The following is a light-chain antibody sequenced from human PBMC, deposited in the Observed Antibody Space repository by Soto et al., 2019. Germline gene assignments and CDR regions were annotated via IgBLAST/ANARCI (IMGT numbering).Light chain of an antibody. CDR1: QSISNH. Sequence: EIVMTQSPATLAVSPGESATLSCRASQSISNHLTWYQQKPGQPPRLLIYGAYTRATGIPARFSGSGSGTEFTLTISNVQSEDCAVYYCQQYSGWPYTFGQGTKLEIK. J-gene: IGKJ2*01. V-gene: IGKV3-15*01. CDR2: GAY. CDR3: QQYSGWPYT.